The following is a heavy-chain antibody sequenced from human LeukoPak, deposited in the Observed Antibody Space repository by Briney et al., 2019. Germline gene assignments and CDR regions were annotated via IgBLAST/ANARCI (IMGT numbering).Heavy chain of an antibody. J-gene: IGHJ4*02. D-gene: IGHD1-26*01. CDR1: GGTFSSYA. CDR3: ARDVWELLALDY. Sequence: SVKVSCKASGGTFSSYAISWVRQAPGQGLEWMGGIIPIFGTANYAQKFRGRVTITADKSTRTAYMELSSLRSEDTAVYYCARDVWELLALDYWGQGTLVTVSS. V-gene: IGHV1-69*06. CDR2: IIPIFGTA.